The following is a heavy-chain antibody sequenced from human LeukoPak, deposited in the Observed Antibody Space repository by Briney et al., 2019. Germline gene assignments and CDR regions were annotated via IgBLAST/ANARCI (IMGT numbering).Heavy chain of an antibody. V-gene: IGHV3-48*01. Sequence: GGSLRLSCAASGFTFSSYSMNWVRQAPGKGLEWASYISSSSSTIYYADSVKGRFTISRDNAKNSLYLQMNSLRAEDTAVYYCARLRGYCSSTSCYFDPWGQGTLVTVSS. CDR1: GFTFSSYS. D-gene: IGHD2-2*01. CDR2: ISSSSSTI. J-gene: IGHJ5*02. CDR3: ARLRGYCSSTSCYFDP.